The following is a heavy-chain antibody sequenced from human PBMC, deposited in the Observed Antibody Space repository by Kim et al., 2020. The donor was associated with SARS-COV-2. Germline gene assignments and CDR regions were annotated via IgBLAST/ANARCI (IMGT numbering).Heavy chain of an antibody. Sequence: GWSLRLSCAASGFTFDDYAMHWVRQAPGKGLEWVSLISGDGGSTYYADSVKGRFTISRDNSKNSLYLQMNSLRTEDTALYYCAKVHYEAYCGGDCFAFDIWGQGTMVTVSS. CDR1: GFTFDDYA. V-gene: IGHV3-43*02. CDR3: AKVHYEAYCGGDCFAFDI. D-gene: IGHD2-21*02. J-gene: IGHJ3*02. CDR2: ISGDGGST.